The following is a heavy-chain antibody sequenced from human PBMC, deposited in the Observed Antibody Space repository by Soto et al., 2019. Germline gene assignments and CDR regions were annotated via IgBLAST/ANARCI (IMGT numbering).Heavy chain of an antibody. CDR2: ISGSGGST. J-gene: IGHJ6*02. Sequence: EVQLLESGGGLVQPGGSLRLSCAASGFTFSGYAMSWVRQAPGKGLEWVSAISGSGGSTYYADSVKGRFTISRDNSKNTLYLQMNSLRAEDTAVYYCAKGSAMIRGVIYYYGMDVWGQGTTVSVSS. V-gene: IGHV3-23*01. D-gene: IGHD3-10*01. CDR1: GFTFSGYA. CDR3: AKGSAMIRGVIYYYGMDV.